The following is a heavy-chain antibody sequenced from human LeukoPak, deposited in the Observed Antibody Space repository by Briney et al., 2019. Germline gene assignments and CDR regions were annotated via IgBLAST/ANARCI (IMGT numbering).Heavy chain of an antibody. CDR1: GFTFSSYA. CDR2: ISYDGSNK. Sequence: GGSLGLSCAASGFTFSSYAMHWVRQAPGKGLEWVAVISYDGSNKYYADSVKGRFTISRDNSKNTLYLQMNSLRAEDTAVYYCAREGYDSSGYYGYWGQGTLVTVSS. J-gene: IGHJ4*02. V-gene: IGHV3-30-3*01. CDR3: AREGYDSSGYYGY. D-gene: IGHD3-22*01.